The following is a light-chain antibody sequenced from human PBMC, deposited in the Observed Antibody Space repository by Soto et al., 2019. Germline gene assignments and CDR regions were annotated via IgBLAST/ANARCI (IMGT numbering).Light chain of an antibody. CDR1: QSLLHNNGYNS. V-gene: IGKV2-28*01. J-gene: IGKJ5*01. CDR2: LGS. CDR3: MQALETPIT. Sequence: DIVMTQSPLSLPVTPGEPASISCRSSQSLLHNNGYNSLNWYLQKPGQSPQFLIYLGSDRSSGVPDRFSGSGSGADFTLKISRVEAEDVGIYYCMQALETPITFGQGTRLEIK.